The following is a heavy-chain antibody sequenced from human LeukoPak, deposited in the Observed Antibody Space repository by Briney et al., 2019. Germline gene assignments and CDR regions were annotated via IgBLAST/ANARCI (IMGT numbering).Heavy chain of an antibody. J-gene: IGHJ6*03. D-gene: IGHD2-2*01. CDR1: GDSISNYY. Sequence: SETLSLTCSVSGDSISNYYWSWIRQPAGKGLEWIGRIYTSGSTSYNPSLKSRVTISVDKSKNQFSLKLSSVTAADTAVYYCAGSIVVVPATRVTYYMDVWGKGTTVTVSS. V-gene: IGHV4-4*07. CDR3: AGSIVVVPATRVTYYMDV. CDR2: IYTSGST.